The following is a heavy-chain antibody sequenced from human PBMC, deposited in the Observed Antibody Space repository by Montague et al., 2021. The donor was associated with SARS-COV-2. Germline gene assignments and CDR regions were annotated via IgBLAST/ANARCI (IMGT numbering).Heavy chain of an antibody. Sequence: SLILSCAASGFTFSSFAVSWVRQAPGKGLEWVSTITASGDGTYYADSVKGRFTISRDNSKNTLYLQMISLRAEDTAVYFCAEGYSYGSHTFDIWGQGTMVTVSS. D-gene: IGHD5-18*01. CDR1: GFTFSSFA. CDR2: ITASGDGT. J-gene: IGHJ3*02. V-gene: IGHV3-23*01. CDR3: AEGYSYGSHTFDI.